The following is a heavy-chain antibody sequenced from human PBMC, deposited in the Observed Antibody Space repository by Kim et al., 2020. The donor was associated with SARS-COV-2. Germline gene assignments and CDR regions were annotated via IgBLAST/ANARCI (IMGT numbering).Heavy chain of an antibody. J-gene: IGHJ5*02. CDR1: GGSISSSSYY. CDR2: IYYSGST. V-gene: IGHV4-39*01. CDR3: ARHSLRFLEWANWFDP. Sequence: SETLSLTCTPSGGSISSSSYYWGWIRQPPGKGLEWIGSIYYSGSTYYNPSLKSRVTISVDTSKNQFSLKLSSVTAADTAVYYCARHSLRFLEWANWFDPWGQGTLVTVSS. D-gene: IGHD3-3*01.